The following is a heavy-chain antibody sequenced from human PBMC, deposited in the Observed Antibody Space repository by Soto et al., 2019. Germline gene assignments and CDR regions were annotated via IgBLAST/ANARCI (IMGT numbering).Heavy chain of an antibody. Sequence: QVQLVQSGAEVKKPGASVKVSCKASGYTFTSYAMHWVRQAPGQRLEWMGWINAGNGNTKYSQKFQGRVTITRDTSASTAYMELSSLRSEDTAVYYCARDQAGRIARVIDYWGQGTLVTVS. D-gene: IGHD2-21*01. V-gene: IGHV1-3*01. CDR3: ARDQAGRIARVIDY. CDR2: INAGNGNT. CDR1: GYTFTSYA. J-gene: IGHJ4*02.